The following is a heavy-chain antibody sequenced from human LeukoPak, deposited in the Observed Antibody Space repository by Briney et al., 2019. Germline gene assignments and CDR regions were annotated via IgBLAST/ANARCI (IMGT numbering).Heavy chain of an antibody. CDR3: ARERIGYSSSLEFDY. Sequence: SVNVSCTASGGTFSIYAISWVRQGPGQGLGWMGGIIPIFGTANNAQKFKGRVTITTDESTSTAYMELSILRSEDTAVYYCARERIGYSSSLEFDYWAREPWSPSPQ. CDR2: IIPIFGTA. D-gene: IGHD6-6*01. CDR1: GGTFSIYA. J-gene: IGHJ4*02. V-gene: IGHV1-69*05.